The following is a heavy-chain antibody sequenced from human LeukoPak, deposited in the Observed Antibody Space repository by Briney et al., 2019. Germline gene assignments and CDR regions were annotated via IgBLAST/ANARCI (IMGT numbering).Heavy chain of an antibody. J-gene: IGHJ4*02. D-gene: IGHD6-13*01. CDR1: GYTFTGYY. Sequence: ASVKVSCKASGYTFTGYYMHWVRQAPEQGLEWMGWINPNSGGTNYAQKFQGRVTMTRDTSISTAYVELSRLRSDDTAVYYCARGGTSIAAAGSTHDYWGQGTLVTVSS. CDR2: INPNSGGT. CDR3: ARGGTSIAAAGSTHDY. V-gene: IGHV1-2*02.